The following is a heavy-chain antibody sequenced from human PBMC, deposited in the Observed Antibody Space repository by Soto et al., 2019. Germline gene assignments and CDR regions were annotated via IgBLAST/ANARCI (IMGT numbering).Heavy chain of an antibody. CDR2: ISGSGGST. D-gene: IGHD1-26*01. CDR3: ATAPVGATVPPHDY. Sequence: EVQLLESGGGLVQPGGSLRLSCAASGFTFSSYAMSWVRQAPGKGLEWVSAISGSGGSTYYADSVKGRFTISRDNSKNTLYLQMNSLRAEDTAVYYCATAPVGATVPPHDYWGQGTLVTVSS. CDR1: GFTFSSYA. V-gene: IGHV3-23*01. J-gene: IGHJ4*02.